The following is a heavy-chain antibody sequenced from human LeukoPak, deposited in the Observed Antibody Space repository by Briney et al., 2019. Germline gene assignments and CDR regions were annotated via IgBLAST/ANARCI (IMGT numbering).Heavy chain of an antibody. CDR1: GGTLNSYT. D-gene: IGHD3-10*01. V-gene: IGHV1-69*02. CDR3: AREFWGTMVRGAAMDV. Sequence: GASVKVSCKASGGTLNSYTINWVRQAPGAGLEWMGTIIPAFGIPNYAQRFKDRVTITADTSTSTAYMELSSLRSEDTAVYYCAREFWGTMVRGAAMDVWGQGTTVTVSS. J-gene: IGHJ6*02. CDR2: IIPAFGIP.